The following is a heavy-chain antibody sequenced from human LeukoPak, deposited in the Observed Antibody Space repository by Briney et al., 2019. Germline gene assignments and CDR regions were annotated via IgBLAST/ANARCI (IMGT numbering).Heavy chain of an antibody. Sequence: SETLSLTCVLYGGSSSGYYWGWIRQPPGKGLEWIGSIYYSGSTYYNPSLKSRVTISVDTSKNQFSLKLSSVTAADTAVYYCARDEYYYGSGSYFDYWGQGTLVTVSS. J-gene: IGHJ4*02. CDR3: ARDEYYYGSGSYFDY. V-gene: IGHV4-34*01. CDR1: GGSSSGYY. CDR2: IYYSGST. D-gene: IGHD3-10*01.